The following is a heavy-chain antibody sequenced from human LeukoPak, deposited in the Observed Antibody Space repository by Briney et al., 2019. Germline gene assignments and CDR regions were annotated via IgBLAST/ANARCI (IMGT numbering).Heavy chain of an antibody. J-gene: IGHJ4*02. D-gene: IGHD6-13*01. CDR1: GGSISSYY. CDR3: AGHWDSSSWYGHLDY. CDR2: IYYSGST. Sequence: TSETLSLTCTVSGGSISSYYWSWIRQPPGKGLEWIGYIYYSGSTNYNPSLKSRVTISVDTSKNQFSLKLSSVTAADTAVYYCAGHWDSSSWYGHLDYWGQGTLVTVSS. V-gene: IGHV4-59*08.